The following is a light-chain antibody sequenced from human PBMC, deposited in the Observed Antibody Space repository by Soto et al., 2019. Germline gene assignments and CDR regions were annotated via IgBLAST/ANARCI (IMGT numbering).Light chain of an antibody. CDR3: SSHSATSPYV. CDR2: EVS. J-gene: IGLJ1*01. Sequence: QSVLAQPASVSGSPGQSITISCTGTSNDVGGYNYVSWYQQQPGKAPKLIIYEVSHRPSGISNRFSGSKSGNTASLAISGPHVGDEADYYCSSHSATSPYVFGTGTKVTVL. CDR1: SNDVGGYNY. V-gene: IGLV2-14*01.